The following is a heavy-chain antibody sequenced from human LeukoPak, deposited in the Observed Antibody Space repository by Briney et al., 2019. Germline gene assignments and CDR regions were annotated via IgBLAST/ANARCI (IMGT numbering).Heavy chain of an antibody. D-gene: IGHD3-22*01. Sequence: GESLKISCKGSGYSFTSYWIVWVRQMPGKGLEWMGIIFPGDSDTTYSPSFQGQVTISADKSISTAYLQWNSLKASDTAMYYCARRAGYYGSSGYYSLDYWGQGTLVTVSS. J-gene: IGHJ4*02. CDR1: GYSFTSYW. V-gene: IGHV5-51*01. CDR3: ARRAGYYGSSGYYSLDY. CDR2: IFPGDSDT.